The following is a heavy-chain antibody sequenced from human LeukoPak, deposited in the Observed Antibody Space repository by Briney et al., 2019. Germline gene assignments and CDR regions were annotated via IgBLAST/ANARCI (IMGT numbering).Heavy chain of an antibody. Sequence: LDTLSLTCAVSGYSISSSNWWGWIRQPPGKGLEWIGYIYYSGSTYYNPSLKSRVTMSVDTSKNQFSLKLSSVTAVDTAVYYCARKGSSGWYYFDYWGQGTLVTVSS. CDR3: ARKGSSGWYYFDY. V-gene: IGHV4-28*01. CDR1: GYSISSSNW. D-gene: IGHD6-19*01. J-gene: IGHJ4*02. CDR2: IYYSGST.